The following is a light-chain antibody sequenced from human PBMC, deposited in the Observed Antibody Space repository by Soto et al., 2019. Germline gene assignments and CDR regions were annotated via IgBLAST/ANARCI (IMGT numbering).Light chain of an antibody. CDR2: IAS. CDR3: LQHNTLPYT. Sequence: DIQMTQSPSSLSASVGDSVTITCRASQDIRNDLGWYQHKPGKVPKLLIHIASTLQSGVPSRFSGSGSGTEFTLTISSLQPEDFATYYCLQHNTLPYTFGQGTKLEIK. V-gene: IGKV1-17*01. J-gene: IGKJ2*01. CDR1: QDIRND.